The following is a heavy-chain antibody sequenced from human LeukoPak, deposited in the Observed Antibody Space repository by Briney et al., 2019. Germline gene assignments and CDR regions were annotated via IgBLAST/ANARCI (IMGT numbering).Heavy chain of an antibody. D-gene: IGHD2-2*01. J-gene: IGHJ4*02. CDR2: IYHSGST. V-gene: IGHV4-4*02. CDR3: ARGLYCSSTSCYDFDY. Sequence: SETLSLTCAVSGGSISSSNWWSWVRQSPGKGLEWIGEIYHSGSTNYNPSPKSRVTMSVDKSKNQFSLKLSSVTAADTAVYYCARGLYCSSTSCYDFDYWGQGTLVTVSS. CDR1: GGSISSSNW.